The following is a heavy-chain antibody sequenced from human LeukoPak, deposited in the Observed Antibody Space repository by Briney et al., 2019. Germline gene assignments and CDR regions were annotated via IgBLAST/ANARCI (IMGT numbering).Heavy chain of an antibody. CDR1: GGSISSYY. Sequence: SETLSLTCTVSGGSISSYYWSWIRQPPGKGLEWIGYIYYSGSTNYNPSLKGRVTISVDTSKNQFSLKLSSVTAADTAVYYCARQLGYCSSTSCYADKADYWGQGTLVTVSS. D-gene: IGHD2-2*01. CDR3: ARQLGYCSSTSCYADKADY. CDR2: IYYSGST. J-gene: IGHJ4*02. V-gene: IGHV4-59*01.